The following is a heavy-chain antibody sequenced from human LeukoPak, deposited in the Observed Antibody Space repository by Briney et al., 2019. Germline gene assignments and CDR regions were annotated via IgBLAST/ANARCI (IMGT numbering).Heavy chain of an antibody. CDR3: AKSRGGRDKYYFDH. D-gene: IGHD2-15*01. V-gene: IGHV3-9*01. CDR2: ISWNSGSI. J-gene: IGHJ4*02. CDR1: GFSFDDYG. Sequence: PGGSLRLSCAASGFSFDDYGMHWVRQVPGKGLEWVIGISWNSGSIGYADSVKGRFTISRDNAKNSLYLQMSSLRAEDTALYYCAKSRGGRDKYYFDHWGQGTRVTVSS.